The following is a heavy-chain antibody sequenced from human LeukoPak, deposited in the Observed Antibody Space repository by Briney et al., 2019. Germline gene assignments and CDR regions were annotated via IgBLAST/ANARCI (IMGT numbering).Heavy chain of an antibody. D-gene: IGHD3-9*01. CDR1: GGSISSYY. J-gene: IGHJ6*02. CDR2: IYTSGST. V-gene: IGHV4-4*07. Sequence: PSETLSHTCTVSGGSISSYYWSWIRQPAGKGLEWIGRIYTSGSTNYNPSLKSRVTMSVDTSKNQFSLKLSSVTAADTAVYYCAREDTGPHYDILTGYPDYYGMDVWGQGTTVTVSS. CDR3: AREDTGPHYDILTGYPDYYGMDV.